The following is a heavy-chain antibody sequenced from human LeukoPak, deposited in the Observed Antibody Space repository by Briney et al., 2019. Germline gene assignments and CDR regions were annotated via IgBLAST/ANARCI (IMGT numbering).Heavy chain of an antibody. CDR3: ARLQSSREVVVTSIDY. CDR2: ISSSSSYI. J-gene: IGHJ4*02. Sequence: GGSLRLSCAASGFTFSTYSMNWVRQAPGKGLEWVSSISSSSSYIYYADSVKGRFTISRDNAKNSVYLQMNSLRAEDTAVYYCARLQSSREVVVTSIDYWGQGTLVTVSS. V-gene: IGHV3-21*01. CDR1: GFTFSTYS. D-gene: IGHD2-21*02.